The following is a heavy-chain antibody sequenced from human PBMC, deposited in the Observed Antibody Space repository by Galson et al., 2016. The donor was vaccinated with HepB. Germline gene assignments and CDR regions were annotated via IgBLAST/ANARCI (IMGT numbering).Heavy chain of an antibody. V-gene: IGHV5-51*01. CDR2: IYPHDSDA. Sequence: QSGAEVKKPGESLEISCKASGYHFTTFWIGWVRQMPGKGLERVGIIYPHDSDARYSPSFQGQVTIAADKSISTAYLQWDSLKASDTAIYYCARVLPHYPYPFDYWGQGTLVTVSS. D-gene: IGHD1-14*01. J-gene: IGHJ4*02. CDR3: ARVLPHYPYPFDY. CDR1: GYHFTTFW.